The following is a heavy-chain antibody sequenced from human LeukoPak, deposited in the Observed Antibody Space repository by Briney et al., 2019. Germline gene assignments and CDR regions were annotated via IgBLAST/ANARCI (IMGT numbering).Heavy chain of an antibody. J-gene: IGHJ6*02. D-gene: IGHD2/OR15-2a*01. Sequence: GGSLRLSCAASGFTFSSYSMNWVRQAPGKGLEWVSSISSSSSYIYYADSVKGRFTISRDNAKNSLYLQMNSLRAEDTAVYYCARRVPFWGGQYYYYYGMDVWGQGTTVTVSS. CDR3: ARRVPFWGGQYYYYYGMDV. CDR1: GFTFSSYS. CDR2: ISSSSSYI. V-gene: IGHV3-21*01.